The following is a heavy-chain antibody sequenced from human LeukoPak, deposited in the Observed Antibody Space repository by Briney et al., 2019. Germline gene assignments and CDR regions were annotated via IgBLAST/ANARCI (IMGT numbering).Heavy chain of an antibody. CDR2: IIPILGIA. Sequence: SVKVSCKASGGTFSSYTISWVRQAPGQGLEWMGRIIPILGIANYAQKFQGRVTITADKSTSTAYMELSSLRSEDTAGYYCARYLRGRIVVPAAVASDIWGQGTMLTVSS. D-gene: IGHD2-2*01. CDR3: ARYLRGRIVVPAAVASDI. CDR1: GGTFSSYT. J-gene: IGHJ3*02. V-gene: IGHV1-69*02.